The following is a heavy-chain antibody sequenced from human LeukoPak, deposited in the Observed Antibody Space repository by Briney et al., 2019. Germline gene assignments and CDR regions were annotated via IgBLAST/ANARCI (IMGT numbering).Heavy chain of an antibody. Sequence: ASVKVSCKVSGYTLTGLSMHWVRQAPGKGLEWMGGFDPEDGETIYAQKFQGRVTMAEDTSTDTAYMELSSLRSEDTAVYYCATVEGSGSYRVDAFDIWGQGTMVTVSS. J-gene: IGHJ3*02. CDR2: FDPEDGET. CDR1: GYTLTGLS. CDR3: ATVEGSGSYRVDAFDI. V-gene: IGHV1-24*01. D-gene: IGHD3-10*01.